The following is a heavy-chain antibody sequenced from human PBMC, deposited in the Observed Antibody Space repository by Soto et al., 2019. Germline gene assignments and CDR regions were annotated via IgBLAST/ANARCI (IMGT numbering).Heavy chain of an antibody. Sequence: QLQLQESGPELVKPSETLSLTCTVSGGSITSNSYYWGGIGQPPGKGLEWIGSFYYSESTYFNPSRKSRVTISVDTSKNQFPLKLSAVTAADTAVYYGARRSTVTDDYWGQGILVTVSS. D-gene: IGHD4-17*01. V-gene: IGHV4-39*01. J-gene: IGHJ4*02. CDR3: ARRSTVTDDY. CDR1: GGSITSNSYY. CDR2: FYYSEST.